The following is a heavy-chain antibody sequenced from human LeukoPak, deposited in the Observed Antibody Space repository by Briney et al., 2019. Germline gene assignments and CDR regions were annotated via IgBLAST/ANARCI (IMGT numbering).Heavy chain of an antibody. V-gene: IGHV3-48*02. D-gene: IGHD3-9*01. CDR1: GFAFSRSG. Sequence: TGGSLRLSCVAYGFAFSRSGMNWVRQAPGKGLEWLSCISPSSSTRHYADSVKGRLIISRDNAKNSLYLQMNSLTEEDTAVYYCARDIPGAFTGYCRGFDYWGQGTPVTVSS. CDR3: ARDIPGAFTGYCRGFDY. CDR2: ISPSSSTR. J-gene: IGHJ4*02.